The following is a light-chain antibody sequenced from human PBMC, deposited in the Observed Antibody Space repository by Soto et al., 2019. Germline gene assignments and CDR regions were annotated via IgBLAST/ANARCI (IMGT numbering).Light chain of an antibody. CDR2: TTS. V-gene: IGKV1-39*01. J-gene: IGKJ1*01. Sequence: DIQMTQSPSSLSAYVGDRVTITCRASQSISSYLNWYQQKPGKAPNLLMYTTSSLDTGVPPRFSGSGSGTAFTLTISNLQPEDFATYFCQQSYSRPRTFGQGTKVEI. CDR3: QQSYSRPRT. CDR1: QSISSY.